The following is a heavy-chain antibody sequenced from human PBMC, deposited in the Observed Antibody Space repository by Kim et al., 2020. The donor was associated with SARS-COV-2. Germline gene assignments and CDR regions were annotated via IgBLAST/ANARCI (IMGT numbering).Heavy chain of an antibody. D-gene: IGHD3-16*01. CDR2: IYYSGST. CDR3: ARVGVQWQTFDY. J-gene: IGHJ4*02. Sequence: SQTLSLTCTVSGGSISSYYWSWIRQPPGKGLEWIGYIYYSGSTNYNPSLQSRVTISVDTSKNQFSLKLSSVTAADTAVYYCARVGVQWQTFDYWGQGTLVTVSS. V-gene: IGHV4-59*01. CDR1: GGSISSYY.